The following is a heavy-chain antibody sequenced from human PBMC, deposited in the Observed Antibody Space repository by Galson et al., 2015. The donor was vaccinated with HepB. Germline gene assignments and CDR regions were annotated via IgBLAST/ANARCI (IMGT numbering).Heavy chain of an antibody. V-gene: IGHV3-23*01. Sequence: SLRLSCAASGFTFSSYAMSWVRQAPGKGLEWVSAISGSGGSTYYADSVKGRFTISRDNPKNTLYLQMNSLRAEDTAVYYCAKDGVVATPIDYWGQGTLVTVSS. J-gene: IGHJ4*02. CDR3: AKDGVVATPIDY. CDR1: GFTFSSYA. CDR2: ISGSGGST. D-gene: IGHD5-12*01.